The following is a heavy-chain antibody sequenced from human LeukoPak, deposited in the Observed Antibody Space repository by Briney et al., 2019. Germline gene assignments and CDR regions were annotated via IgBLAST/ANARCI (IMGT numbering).Heavy chain of an antibody. V-gene: IGHV4-39*07. CDR2: VNHSGST. J-gene: IGHJ5*02. D-gene: IGHD3-9*01. Sequence: SETLSLTCTVSGGSISSSSYYWGWIRQPPGKGLEWIGEVNHSGSTNYNPSLKSRVTISVDTSKNQFSLKLSSVTAADTAVYYCARGYDILTGYYLRRVNWFDPRGQGTLVTVSS. CDR1: GGSISSSSYY. CDR3: ARGYDILTGYYLRRVNWFDP.